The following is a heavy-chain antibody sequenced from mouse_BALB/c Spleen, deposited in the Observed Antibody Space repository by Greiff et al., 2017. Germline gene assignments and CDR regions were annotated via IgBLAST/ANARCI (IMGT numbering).Heavy chain of an antibody. Sequence: VQLQQSGAELAKPGASVKMSCKASGYTFTSYWMHWVKQRPGQGLEWIGYINPSTGYTEYNQKFKDKATLTADKSSSTAYMQLSSLTSEDSAVYYCARRGITTVVAPFDYWGQGTTLTVSS. CDR2: INPSTGYT. CDR1: GYTFTSYW. D-gene: IGHD1-1*01. V-gene: IGHV1-7*01. CDR3: ARRGITTVVAPFDY. J-gene: IGHJ2*01.